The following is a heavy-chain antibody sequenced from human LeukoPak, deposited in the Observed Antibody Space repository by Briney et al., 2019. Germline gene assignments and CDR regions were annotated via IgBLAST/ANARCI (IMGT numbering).Heavy chain of an antibody. CDR2: ISSSGGYT. J-gene: IGHJ4*02. CDR1: GFTFSDYY. D-gene: IGHD1-26*01. CDR3: AGGIPYSGFYYFDY. V-gene: IGHV3-11*03. Sequence: GGSLRLSCAVSGFTFSDYYMSWIRQAPGKGLDWVSYISSSGGYTNYADSVKGRFTISRDNAKNSLYLQMDSLRAEDTAVYYCAGGIPYSGFYYFDYWGQGTLVTVSS.